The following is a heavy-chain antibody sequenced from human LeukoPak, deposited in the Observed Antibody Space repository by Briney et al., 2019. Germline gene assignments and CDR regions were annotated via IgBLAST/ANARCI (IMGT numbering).Heavy chain of an antibody. CDR1: VGTFSSYT. V-gene: IGHV1-69*02. Sequence: ASVKVSCKASVGTFSSYTISWVRQAPGQGLEWMGRIIPILGIANYAQKFQGRVTITADKSTSTAYMELSSLRSEDTAVYYCARYPWIDDYYYYGMDVWGQGTTVTVSS. CDR2: IIPILGIA. D-gene: IGHD2-2*03. J-gene: IGHJ6*02. CDR3: ARYPWIDDYYYYGMDV.